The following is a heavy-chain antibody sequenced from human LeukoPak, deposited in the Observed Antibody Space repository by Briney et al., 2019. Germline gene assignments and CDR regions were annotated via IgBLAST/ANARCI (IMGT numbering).Heavy chain of an antibody. CDR3: ARVSPYSGSYRD. CDR2: IIPILGIA. CDR1: GGTFSSYA. V-gene: IGHV1-69*04. J-gene: IGHJ4*02. Sequence: ASLKLSCKASGGTFSSYAINWVRQAPGQGLEWMARIIPILGIANYAQKFQGRVTITADKSTNTAYLELSSLRSEDTAVYYCARVSPYSGSYRDWWQGTVVSVS. D-gene: IGHD1-26*01.